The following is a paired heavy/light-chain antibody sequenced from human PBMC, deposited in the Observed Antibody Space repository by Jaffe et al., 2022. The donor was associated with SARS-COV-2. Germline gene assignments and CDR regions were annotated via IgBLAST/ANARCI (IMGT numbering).Heavy chain of an antibody. CDR2: IYYSGST. J-gene: IGHJ4*02. V-gene: IGHV4-59*08. D-gene: IGHD6-13*01. CDR3: ASSEAQFSSTWFGPRMPYYFDL. Sequence: QVQLQESGPGLVKPSETLSLTCTVSGGSISSYYWSWIRQPPGKGLEWIGYIYYSGSTSYKPSLKSRVTISVDTSKNQFSLKVSSVTAADTAVYYCASSEAQFSSTWFGPRMPYYFDLWGQGTLVTVSS. CDR1: GGSISSYY.
Light chain of an antibody. Sequence: QSALTQPASVSGSPGESITISCTGTSNDVGSYNLVSWYQQHPGKAPKLMIYEDSERPSGVSNRFSASKSGNTASLTISGLQAEDEADYYCCSYATGSTLVFGGGTKLTVL. CDR3: CSYATGSTLV. J-gene: IGLJ2*01. V-gene: IGLV2-23*01. CDR1: SNDVGSYNL. CDR2: EDS.